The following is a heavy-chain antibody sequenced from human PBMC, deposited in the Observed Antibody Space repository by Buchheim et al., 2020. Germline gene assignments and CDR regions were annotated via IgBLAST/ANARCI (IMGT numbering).Heavy chain of an antibody. Sequence: QVQLVESGGGVVQPGRSLRLSCAASGFTFSSYAMHWVRQAPGKGLEWVAVISYDGSNKYYADSVKGRLTISRDNSKNTLYLQMNSLRAEDTAVYYCARGGYSYYDFWSGYYPLVYWGQGTL. CDR3: ARGGYSYYDFWSGYYPLVY. CDR2: ISYDGSNK. J-gene: IGHJ4*02. V-gene: IGHV3-30-3*01. CDR1: GFTFSSYA. D-gene: IGHD3-3*01.